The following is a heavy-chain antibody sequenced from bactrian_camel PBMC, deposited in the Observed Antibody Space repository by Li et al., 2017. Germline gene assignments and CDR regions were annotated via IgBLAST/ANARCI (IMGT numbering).Heavy chain of an antibody. J-gene: IGHJ4*01. Sequence: DVQLVESGGGLVQPGGSLRLSCGASGSPNSRNCMGWFRQAPGKEREGVATIRTSGGSTFYADSVKGRFTISQDNAKNTVYLQMNSLRADDTAMYYCAIGLFADFGLGRGTQVTVS. V-gene: IGHV3S40*01. D-gene: IGHD5*01. CDR2: IRTSGGST. CDR1: GSPNSRNC.